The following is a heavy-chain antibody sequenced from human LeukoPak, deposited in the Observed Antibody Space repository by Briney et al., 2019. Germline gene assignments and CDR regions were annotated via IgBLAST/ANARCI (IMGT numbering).Heavy chain of an antibody. CDR1: GDSIMNYY. V-gene: IGHV4-59*01. Sequence: SETLSLTCTVSGDSIMNYYWAWIRQPPGKGLEWIGYIYYSGNTNYNPSLKSRVTISIDTSKNQFSLKLSSVTAADTAVYYCAAAKGYRTTGVCYPWVRPEYWGQGTRVTVSS. D-gene: IGHD2-8*01. J-gene: IGHJ4*02. CDR2: IYYSGNT. CDR3: AAAKGYRTTGVCYPWVRPEY.